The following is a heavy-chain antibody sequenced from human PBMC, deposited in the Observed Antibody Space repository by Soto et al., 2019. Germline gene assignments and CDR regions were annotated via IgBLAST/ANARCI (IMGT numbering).Heavy chain of an antibody. Sequence: EVQLVESGGVVVQPGGSLRLSCAASGFTFDDYTMHWVRQAPGKGLEWVSLISWDGGSTYYADTVKGRFTISRDNSKNSLSLQMTSLRTEDTALDYCAKESNMEYYYVMDVWGQGTTVTVSS. D-gene: IGHD1-1*01. CDR1: GFTFDDYT. J-gene: IGHJ6*02. V-gene: IGHV3-43*01. CDR3: AKESNMEYYYVMDV. CDR2: ISWDGGST.